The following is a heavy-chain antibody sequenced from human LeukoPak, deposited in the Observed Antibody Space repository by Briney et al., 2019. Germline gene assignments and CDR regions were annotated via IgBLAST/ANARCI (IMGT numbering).Heavy chain of an antibody. J-gene: IGHJ4*02. CDR3: AKSFAGAVAGSRGLDY. Sequence: GGSLRLSCAASGFTFRSYAMSWVRQAPGKGLEWVSAISGGGGAYYADSVKGRSTISRDNSKNTLYLQMNSLRAEDTAIYSCAKSFAGAVAGSRGLDYWGQGTLVTVSS. CDR1: GFTFRSYA. V-gene: IGHV3-23*01. CDR2: ISGGGGA. D-gene: IGHD6-19*01.